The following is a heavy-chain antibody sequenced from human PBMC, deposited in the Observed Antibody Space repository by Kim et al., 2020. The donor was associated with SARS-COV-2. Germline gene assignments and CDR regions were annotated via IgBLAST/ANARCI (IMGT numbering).Heavy chain of an antibody. Sequence: ASVKVSCKASGYTFTTYNVHWVRQAPGQGLEWMGIINTSGTGTNYAQEFQGRVTMTRDTSTNTVYMELSSLRSEDTALYFCATEINRGYRFDYWGQGTLV. J-gene: IGHJ4*02. CDR3: ATEINRGYRFDY. D-gene: IGHD6-25*01. V-gene: IGHV1-46*01. CDR2: INTSGTGT. CDR1: GYTFTTYN.